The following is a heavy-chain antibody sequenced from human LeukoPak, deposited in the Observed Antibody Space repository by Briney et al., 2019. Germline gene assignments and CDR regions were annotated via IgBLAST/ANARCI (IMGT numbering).Heavy chain of an antibody. V-gene: IGHV4-59*01. CDR2: IYYRGST. Sequence: SETLSLTCTVSGGSISNYYWSWIRQSPGKGLEWIGYIYYRGSTDYNPSLKSRVTMSVDTSRNQFSLKLTSVTAADTAVYYCARGYQPPSDFDYWGQGTLVTVSS. CDR1: GGSISNYY. CDR3: ARGYQPPSDFDY. D-gene: IGHD2-2*01. J-gene: IGHJ4*02.